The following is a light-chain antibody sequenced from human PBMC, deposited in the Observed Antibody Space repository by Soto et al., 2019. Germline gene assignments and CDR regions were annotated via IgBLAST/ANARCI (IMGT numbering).Light chain of an antibody. CDR3: AARDDGLNGWV. CDR2: STN. V-gene: IGLV1-44*01. J-gene: IGLJ3*02. Sequence: LTQPPSASGTPGQRFTISCSGSRSSIGTNTVNWYQQFPGTAPKVLIYSTNQRPSGVPDRFSGSKSGTSASLAISGLQYEDEADYYCAARDDGLNGWVFVGGKKVTVL. CDR1: RSSIGTNT.